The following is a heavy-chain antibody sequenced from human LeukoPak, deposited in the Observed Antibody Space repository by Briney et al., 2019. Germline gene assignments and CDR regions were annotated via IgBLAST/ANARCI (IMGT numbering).Heavy chain of an antibody. CDR1: GYTFTSYG. J-gene: IGHJ6*02. Sequence: ASVKVSCKASGYTFTSYGISWVRQAPGQGLEWMGWISAYNGNTNYAQKLQGRVTITADESTSTAYMELSSLRSEDTAVYYCARIVVDDYGMDVWGQGTTVTVSS. D-gene: IGHD3-22*01. CDR2: ISAYNGNT. CDR3: ARIVVDDYGMDV. V-gene: IGHV1-18*01.